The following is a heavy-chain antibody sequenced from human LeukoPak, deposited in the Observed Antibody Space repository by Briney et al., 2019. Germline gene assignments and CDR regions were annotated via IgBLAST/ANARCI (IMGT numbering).Heavy chain of an antibody. D-gene: IGHD6-13*01. CDR3: ARSGAAGTFGVNY. CDR2: INPSGGST. J-gene: IGHJ4*02. V-gene: IGHV1-46*01. Sequence: ASVKVSCKASGYTFTSYYMHWVRQAPGQGLEWMGIINPSGGSTSYAQKFQGRVTMTRDTSTSTVYMELGSLRFEDTAVYYCARSGAAGTFGVNYWGQGTLVTVSS. CDR1: GYTFTSYY.